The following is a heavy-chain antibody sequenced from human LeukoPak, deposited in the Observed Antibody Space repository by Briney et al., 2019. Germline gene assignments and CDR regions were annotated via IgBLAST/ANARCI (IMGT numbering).Heavy chain of an antibody. CDR2: FDPEDSEP. CDR3: ATEGQWLLLHYFDT. V-gene: IGHV1-24*01. CDR1: GYTLTELS. D-gene: IGHD6-19*01. J-gene: IGHJ4*02. Sequence: ASVKVSCKVSGYTLTELSIHWVRQAPGKGLDWMGGFDPEDSEPIYAEKFHDRVTMTEDTSTDTDYLELSRLTSEDTAVYYCATEGQWLLLHYFDTWGQGTLVTVSS.